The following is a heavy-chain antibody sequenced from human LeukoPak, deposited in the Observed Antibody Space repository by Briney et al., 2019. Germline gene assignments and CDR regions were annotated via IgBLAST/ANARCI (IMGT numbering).Heavy chain of an antibody. CDR1: GYTFTSYG. J-gene: IGHJ4*02. V-gene: IGHV1-18*01. CDR2: ISAYNGNT. CDR3: ARDGLTLPSDY. Sequence: ASVKVSCKAFGYTFTSYGFTWVRQAPGQGLECMGWISAYNGNTKYAQKLQDRVTITTDTSTSTAYMELRSLRPHDTAVYYCARDGLTLPSDYWGQGTLVTVSS. D-gene: IGHD2-15*01.